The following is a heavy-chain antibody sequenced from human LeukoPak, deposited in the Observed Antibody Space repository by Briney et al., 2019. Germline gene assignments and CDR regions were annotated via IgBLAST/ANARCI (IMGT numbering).Heavy chain of an antibody. V-gene: IGHV4-34*01. D-gene: IGHD6-13*01. Sequence: SETLSLTCTVSGGSISSYYWSWIRQPPGKGLEWIGEINHSGSTNYNPSLKSRVTISVDTSKNQFSLKLSSVTAADTAVYYCARGGYSGDYYYYGMDVWGQGTTVTVSS. CDR2: INHSGST. CDR1: GGSISSYY. J-gene: IGHJ6*02. CDR3: ARGGYSGDYYYYGMDV.